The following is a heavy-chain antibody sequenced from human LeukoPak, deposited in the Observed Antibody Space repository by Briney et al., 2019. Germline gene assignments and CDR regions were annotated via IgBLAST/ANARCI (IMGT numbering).Heavy chain of an antibody. CDR3: AREGQDYDILTGYYRQYYFDY. J-gene: IGHJ4*02. Sequence: ASVKVSCKASGYTFTGYYMHWVRQAPGQGLVWMGWINPNGGGTNYAQKFQGRVTMTRDSSINTAYMELSRLRSDDTAVYYCAREGQDYDILTGYYRQYYFDYWGQGTLVTVSS. V-gene: IGHV1-2*02. CDR2: INPNGGGT. CDR1: GYTFTGYY. D-gene: IGHD3-9*01.